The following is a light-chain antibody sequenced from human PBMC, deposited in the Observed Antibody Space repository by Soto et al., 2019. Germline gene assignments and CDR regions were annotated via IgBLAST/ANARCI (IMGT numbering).Light chain of an antibody. J-gene: IGKJ2*01. CDR2: LGS. CDR3: MQALQTPRDT. Sequence: DIVMTQSPLSLPVTPGEPASISCRSSQSLLHSNGYNYLDWYLQKPGQSPQLLIYLGSNRASGVPDRFSGSASGTDFTLKISRVEAEDVWVYDCMQALQTPRDTFGQGTKLEIK. CDR1: QSLLHSNGYNY. V-gene: IGKV2-28*01.